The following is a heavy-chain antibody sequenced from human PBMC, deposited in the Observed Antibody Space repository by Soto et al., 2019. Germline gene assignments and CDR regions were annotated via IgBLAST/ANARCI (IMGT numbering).Heavy chain of an antibody. CDR2: INPNSGGT. J-gene: IGHJ6*02. CDR1: GAKFSSYT. D-gene: IGHD2-2*02. CDR3: ARDPVALGYCSSTSCYKGREYGMEV. Sequence: ASVKVSCKASGAKFSSYTISWVRQAPGQGLEWMGWINPNSGGTNYAQKFQGWVTMTRDTSISTAYMELSRLRSDDTAVYYCARDPVALGYCSSTSCYKGREYGMEVWGQGTTVTVSS. V-gene: IGHV1-2*04.